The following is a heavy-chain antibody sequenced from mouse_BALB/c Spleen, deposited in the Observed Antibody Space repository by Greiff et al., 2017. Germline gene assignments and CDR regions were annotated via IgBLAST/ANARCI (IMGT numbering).Heavy chain of an antibody. CDR3: TRGGYEGVDY. V-gene: IGHV1-69*02. J-gene: IGHJ4*01. Sequence: QVQLQQPGAELVRPGASVKLSCKASGYTFTSYWINWVKQRPGQGLEWIGNIYPSDSYTNYNQKFKDKATLTVDKSSSTAYMQLSSPTSEDSAVYYCTRGGYEGVDYWGQGTSVTVSS. CDR2: IYPSDSYT. CDR1: GYTFTSYW. D-gene: IGHD2-2*01.